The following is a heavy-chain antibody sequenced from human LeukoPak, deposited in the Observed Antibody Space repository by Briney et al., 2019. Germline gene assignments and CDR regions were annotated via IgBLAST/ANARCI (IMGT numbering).Heavy chain of an antibody. D-gene: IGHD3-10*01. CDR1: GDTFIGEG. J-gene: IGHJ3*02. CDR2: ISASIGNT. CDR3: ARDKESYGSGRYNGFDI. V-gene: IGHV1-18*01. Sequence: GASVKVSFTCTGDTFIGEGGRWVGHGPGRRLERIGWISASIGNTNYAQKLQGRVTMTTDTSTSTAYMELRSLRSDDTAVYYCARDKESYGSGRYNGFDIWGQGTMVTVSS.